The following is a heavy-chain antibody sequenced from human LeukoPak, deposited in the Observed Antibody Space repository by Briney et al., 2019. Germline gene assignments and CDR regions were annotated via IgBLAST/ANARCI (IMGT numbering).Heavy chain of an antibody. CDR1: GFTLSNSW. J-gene: IGHJ4*02. D-gene: IGHD5-18*01. CDR2: TNGDGSDT. V-gene: IGHV3-74*01. CDR3: VRDGEYSHGIDFDY. Sequence: GGSLRLSCAASGFTLSNSWMHWVRQAPGKGLVWVSRTNGDGSDTSYADSVKGRFTISRDSATNTLYLQMNSLRAEDTAIYYCVRDGEYSHGIDFDYWGQGALVTVSP.